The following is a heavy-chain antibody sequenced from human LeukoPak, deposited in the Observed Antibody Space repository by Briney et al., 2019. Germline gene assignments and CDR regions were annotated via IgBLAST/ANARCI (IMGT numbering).Heavy chain of an antibody. J-gene: IGHJ4*02. D-gene: IGHD6-6*01. Sequence: PSESLSLTCAVYGGSLSGYYWSWIRQPPGKGLEWVGEISNSGSTNYNPSLKSRVTISLDTSKNQFPLKLSSVTAADTAVYYCARVSKYSSSPSSSNFDYWGQGTLVTVSS. CDR2: ISNSGST. V-gene: IGHV4-34*01. CDR3: ARVSKYSSSPSSSNFDY. CDR1: GGSLSGYY.